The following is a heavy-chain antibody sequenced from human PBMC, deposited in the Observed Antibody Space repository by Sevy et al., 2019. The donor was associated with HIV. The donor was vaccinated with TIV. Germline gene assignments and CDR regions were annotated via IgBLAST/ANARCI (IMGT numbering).Heavy chain of an antibody. Sequence: SETLSLTCTVSGGSISSYYWSWIRQPPGKGLEWIGYIYYSGSTNYNPSLKSRVTISVDTSKNQFSLKLSSVTAADMAVYYCARGGRDGYNWDAFDIWGQGTMVTVSS. CDR1: GGSISSYY. CDR3: ARGGRDGYNWDAFDI. J-gene: IGHJ3*02. D-gene: IGHD5-12*01. V-gene: IGHV4-59*01. CDR2: IYYSGST.